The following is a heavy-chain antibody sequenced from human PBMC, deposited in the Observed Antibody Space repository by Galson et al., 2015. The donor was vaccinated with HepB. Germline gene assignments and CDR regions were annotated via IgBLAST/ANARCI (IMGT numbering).Heavy chain of an antibody. CDR1: GFTFSSYA. CDR2: ISGSGGST. CDR3: ARTAKYYDYVWGSYRYVLGGY. Sequence: SLRLSCAASGFTFSSYAMSWVRQAPGKGLEWVSAISGSGGSTYYADSVKGRFTISRDDSKNTLYLQMNSLRAENTAVYYCARTAKYYDYVWGSYRYVLGGYWGQGTLVTVSS. V-gene: IGHV3-23*01. D-gene: IGHD3-16*02. J-gene: IGHJ4*02.